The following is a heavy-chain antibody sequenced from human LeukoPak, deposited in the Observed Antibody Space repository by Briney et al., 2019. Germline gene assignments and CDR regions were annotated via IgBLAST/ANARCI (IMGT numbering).Heavy chain of an antibody. V-gene: IGHV1-2*02. D-gene: IGHD3-22*01. CDR1: GYTFTGYY. CDR3: ARDITMIVVVDNY. CDR2: INPNSGGT. Sequence: ASVKVSCKASGYTFTGYYMHWVRQAPGQGLEWIGWINPNSGGTNYAQQFQGRVTMTRDTSISTAYMELSRLRSDDTAVYYCARDITMIVVVDNYWGQGTLVTVSS. J-gene: IGHJ4*02.